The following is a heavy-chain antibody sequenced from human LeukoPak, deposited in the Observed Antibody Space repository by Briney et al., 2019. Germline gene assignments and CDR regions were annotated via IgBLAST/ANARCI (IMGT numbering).Heavy chain of an antibody. CDR2: LTGSGGNT. CDR1: GFTFSSYA. J-gene: IGHJ6*03. Sequence: GGSLRLSCAASGFTFSSYAMSWVRQAPGKGLQWVSGLTGSGGNTYYAGSVKGRFTISRDNSKNTLSLQMNSLRAKDAAVYYCVKFRGIQHYNYHMDVWGKGTTVTVSS. D-gene: IGHD3-10*01. V-gene: IGHV3-23*01. CDR3: VKFRGIQHYNYHMDV.